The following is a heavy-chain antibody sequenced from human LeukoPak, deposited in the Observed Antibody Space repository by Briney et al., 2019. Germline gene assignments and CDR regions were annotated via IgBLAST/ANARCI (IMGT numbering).Heavy chain of an antibody. V-gene: IGHV4-34*01. CDR3: ARGRTVRTYYYDSSGYYYDY. J-gene: IGHJ4*02. CDR1: GGSFSGYY. Sequence: SETLSLTCAVYGGSFSGYYWSWIRQPPGKGLEWIGEINHSGSTNYNPSLKSRVTISVDTSKDQFSLKLSSVTAADTAVYYCARGRTVRTYYYDSSGYYYDYWGQGTLVTVSS. CDR2: INHSGST. D-gene: IGHD3-22*01.